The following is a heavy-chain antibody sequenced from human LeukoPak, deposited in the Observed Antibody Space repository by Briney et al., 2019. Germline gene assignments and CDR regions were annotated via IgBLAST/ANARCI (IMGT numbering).Heavy chain of an antibody. V-gene: IGHV3-23*01. CDR1: GFTFSSYA. Sequence: GGSLRLSCAASGFTFSSYAMSWVRQAPGKGLEWVSAISGSGGSTYYADSVKGRFTISRDNSKNTLYLQMNSLRAEDTAVYYCARDSIYCSSTSCYGSFLYFDYWGQGTLVTVSS. CDR2: ISGSGGST. D-gene: IGHD2-2*01. J-gene: IGHJ4*02. CDR3: ARDSIYCSSTSCYGSFLYFDY.